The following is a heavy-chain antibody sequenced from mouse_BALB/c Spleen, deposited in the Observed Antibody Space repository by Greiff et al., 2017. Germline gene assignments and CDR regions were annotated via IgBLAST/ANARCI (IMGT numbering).Heavy chain of an antibody. CDR2: ISNGGGST. CDR3: ARRGRGFFDY. CDR1: GFTFSSYT. V-gene: IGHV5-12-2*01. Sequence: EVMLVESGGGLVQPGGSLKLSCAASGFTFSSYTMSWVRQTPEKRLEWVAYISNGGGSTYYPDTVKGRFTISRDNAKNTLYLQMSSLNSEDTAMYYCARRGRGFFDYWGQGTTLTVSS. J-gene: IGHJ2*01.